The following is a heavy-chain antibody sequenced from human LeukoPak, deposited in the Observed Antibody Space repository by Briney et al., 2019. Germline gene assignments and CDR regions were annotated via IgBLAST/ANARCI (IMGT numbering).Heavy chain of an antibody. V-gene: IGHV4-59*01. Sequence: SETLSLTCTVSGGSISSYYWSWIRQPPGKGLEWIGYIYYSGSTYYNPSLKSRVTISVDTSKNQFSLKLSSVTAADTAVYYCAREVLGYAFDIWGQGTMVTVSS. CDR2: IYYSGST. CDR3: AREVLGYAFDI. D-gene: IGHD4/OR15-4a*01. J-gene: IGHJ3*02. CDR1: GGSISSYY.